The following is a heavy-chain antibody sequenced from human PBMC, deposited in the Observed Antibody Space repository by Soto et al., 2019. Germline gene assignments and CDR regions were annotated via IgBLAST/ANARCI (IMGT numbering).Heavy chain of an antibody. CDR1: GGSFSTYY. CDR3: ARHEIRMRDSGSFYNGRFDA. Sequence: PSETLSLTCAVYGGSFSTYYWTWIRQPPGKGLEWIGEINHGGSTNYNPSLKSRLTISVDRSRTQFSLNLSFVTAADTAVYYCARHEIRMRDSGSFYNGRFDAWGQGTPVTVSS. CDR2: INHGGST. V-gene: IGHV4-34*01. J-gene: IGHJ5*02. D-gene: IGHD1-26*01.